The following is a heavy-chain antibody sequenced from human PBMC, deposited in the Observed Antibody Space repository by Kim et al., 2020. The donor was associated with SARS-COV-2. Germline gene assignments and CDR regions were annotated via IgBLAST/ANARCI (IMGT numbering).Heavy chain of an antibody. Sequence: GGSLRLSCAASGFTFSSYAMSWVRQAPGKGLEWVSAISGSGGSTYYADSVKGRFTISRDNSKNTLYLQMNSLRAEDTAVYYCAKAQDLSIAAAGLRYGMDVWGQGTTVTVSS. CDR1: GFTFSSYA. V-gene: IGHV3-23*01. J-gene: IGHJ6*02. CDR3: AKAQDLSIAAAGLRYGMDV. D-gene: IGHD6-13*01. CDR2: ISGSGGST.